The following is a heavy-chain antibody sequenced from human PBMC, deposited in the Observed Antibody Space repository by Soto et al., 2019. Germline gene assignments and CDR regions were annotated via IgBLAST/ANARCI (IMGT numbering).Heavy chain of an antibody. CDR2: ISGSGGST. CDR3: AMSYGDYFCAY. CDR1: GFTFSNYA. V-gene: IGHV3-23*01. D-gene: IGHD5-18*01. J-gene: IGHJ4*02. Sequence: EVQLLESGGGLVQPGGSLRLSCAASGFTFSNYAMSWVRQAPGKGLEWVSAISGSGGSTYYPDSVKGRFTISRDNSKSTLYLQMNSLRAEDTAVYYCAMSYGDYFCAYWGQGTLVTVSS.